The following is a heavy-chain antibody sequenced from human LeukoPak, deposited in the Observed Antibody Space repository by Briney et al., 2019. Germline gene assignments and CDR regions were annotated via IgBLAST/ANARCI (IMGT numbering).Heavy chain of an antibody. V-gene: IGHV4-34*01. CDR1: GGSFSGYY. D-gene: IGHD6-13*01. CDR2: INHSGST. Sequence: PSETLSLTCAVYGGSFSGYYWSWMRQPPGKGLEWIGEINHSGSTNYNPSLKSRVTISVDTSKNQFSLKLSSVTAADTAVYYCARGRIAAARVYFDYWGQGTLVTVSS. CDR3: ARGRIAAARVYFDY. J-gene: IGHJ4*02.